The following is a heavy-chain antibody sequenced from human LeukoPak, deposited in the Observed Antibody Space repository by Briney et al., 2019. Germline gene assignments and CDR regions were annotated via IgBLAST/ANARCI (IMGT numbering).Heavy chain of an antibody. Sequence: GGSLRLSCAASGFTFSNHGMNWVRQAPGKGLEWVSAISGSGYSTYYEDSVKGRFTISRDNSKNTLYLQMSSLRAEDTAVYYCAKDILWGQGTLVTVSS. J-gene: IGHJ4*02. CDR3: AKDIL. CDR2: ISGSGYST. V-gene: IGHV3-23*01. CDR1: GFTFSNHG.